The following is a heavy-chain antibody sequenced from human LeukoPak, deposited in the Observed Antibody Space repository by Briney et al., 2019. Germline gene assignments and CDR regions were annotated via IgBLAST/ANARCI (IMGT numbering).Heavy chain of an antibody. CDR3: AKGGYYDLDAFDI. CDR1: GFTVSSNY. D-gene: IGHD1-26*01. Sequence: GGSLRLSCAASGFTVSSNYMSWVHQAPGKGLEWVSVIYSGGSTYYADSVKGRFTISRDNSKNTLYLQMNSLRAEDTALYYCAKGGYYDLDAFDIWGQGTMVTVSS. V-gene: IGHV3-53*01. J-gene: IGHJ3*02. CDR2: IYSGGST.